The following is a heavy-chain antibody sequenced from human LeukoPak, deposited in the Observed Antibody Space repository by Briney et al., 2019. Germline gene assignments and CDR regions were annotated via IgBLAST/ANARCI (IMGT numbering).Heavy chain of an antibody. J-gene: IGHJ4*02. CDR1: GYTFTTYD. V-gene: IGHV1-8*01. D-gene: IGHD5-18*01. Sequence: ASVKVSCKASGYTFTTYDINWVRQATGQGLEWMGWMNPNSGNTGYAQKFQGRVTMTRNTSISTAFMELSGLRSEDTAVYFCARRDTAMVAGLDYWGQGSLVTVSS. CDR2: MNPNSGNT. CDR3: ARRDTAMVAGLDY.